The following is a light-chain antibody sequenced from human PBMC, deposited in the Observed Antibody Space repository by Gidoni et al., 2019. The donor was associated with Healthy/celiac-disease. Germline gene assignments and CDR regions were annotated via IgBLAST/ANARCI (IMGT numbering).Light chain of an antibody. Sequence: QSVLTQPPSASGTPGQRVTNSCSGSSSNIGSNTVNWYHQLPGTAPKLLIYSNNQRPSGVPDRFSGSKSGTSASLAISGLQSEDEADYYCAAWDDSLNGRVFGGGTKLTVL. CDR2: SNN. V-gene: IGLV1-44*01. CDR3: AAWDDSLNGRV. CDR1: SSNIGSNT. J-gene: IGLJ3*02.